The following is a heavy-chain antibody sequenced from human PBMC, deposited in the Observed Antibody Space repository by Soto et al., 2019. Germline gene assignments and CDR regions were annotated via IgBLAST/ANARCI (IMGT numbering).Heavy chain of an antibody. CDR1: GYPVTAYY. V-gene: IGHV1-2*02. J-gene: IGHJ3*02. CDR2: INPATGAA. D-gene: IGHD3-3*01. CDR3: ARGGGVGVAGSAAFEM. Sequence: QLHLVQSGAVVKKPGASVTVSCSASGYPVTAYYMHWVRQAPGRGLEWMGGINPATGAAKYTQTFRGRVTMTRDTSTRTVFMELSGLTSEDTAVFYWARGGGVGVAGSAAFEMWGQGTLVTVSS.